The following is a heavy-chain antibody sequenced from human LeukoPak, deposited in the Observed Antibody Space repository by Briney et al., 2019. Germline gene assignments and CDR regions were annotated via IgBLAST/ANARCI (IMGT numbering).Heavy chain of an antibody. Sequence: GASVKVSCKTSGYSFTDYYMHWVRQAPGQGLEWMGWINPNSGGTSSAQKFQGRVTMTRDTSITTVYMEVSWLTSDDTAIYYCARADRLDGGPSLIAPWGKGTLVTVSS. CDR1: GYSFTDYY. J-gene: IGHJ5*02. D-gene: IGHD2-21*01. V-gene: IGHV1-2*02. CDR3: ARADRLDGGPSLIAP. CDR2: INPNSGGT.